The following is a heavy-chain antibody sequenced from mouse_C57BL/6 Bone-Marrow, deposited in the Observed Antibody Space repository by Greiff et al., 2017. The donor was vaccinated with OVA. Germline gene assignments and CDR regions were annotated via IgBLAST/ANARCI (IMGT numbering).Heavy chain of an antibody. CDR3: TIRLGRDY. CDR1: GFNIKDYY. D-gene: IGHD4-1*01. V-gene: IGHV14-1*01. CDR2: IDPEDGDT. Sequence: VQLQQSGAELVRPGASVKLSCTASGFNIKDYYMHWVKQRPEQGLEWIGRIDPEDGDTEYAPKFQGKATRTADTSSNTAYLQLSSLTSEDTAVYYCTIRLGRDYWGQGTTLTVSS. J-gene: IGHJ2*01.